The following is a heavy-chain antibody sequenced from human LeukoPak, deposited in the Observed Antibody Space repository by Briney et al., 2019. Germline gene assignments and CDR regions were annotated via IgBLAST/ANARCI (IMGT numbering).Heavy chain of an antibody. CDR1: GGTFSSYA. Sequence: GGSLRLSCAASGGTFSSYAISWVRQAPGQGLEWMGRIIPIIGIANYAQKFQGRVTITADKSTSTAYMELSSLRSEDTAVYYCARGTRIASRYYFDYWGQGTLVTVSS. V-gene: IGHV1-69*04. J-gene: IGHJ4*02. CDR3: ARGTRIASRYYFDY. CDR2: IIPIIGIA. D-gene: IGHD6-13*01.